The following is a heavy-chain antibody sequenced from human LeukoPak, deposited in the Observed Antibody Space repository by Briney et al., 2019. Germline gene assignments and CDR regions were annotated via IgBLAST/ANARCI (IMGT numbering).Heavy chain of an antibody. V-gene: IGHV1-2*02. CDR2: INPNSGGT. D-gene: IGHD2-2*03. J-gene: IGHJ5*02. CDR1: GYTFTGYY. Sequence: GASVKVSCKASGYTFTGYYMHWVRQAPGQGLEWMGWINPNSGGTNYAQKFQGRVTMTGDTSISTAYMELSRLRSDDTAVYYCARDGYCSSTSCYTFDPWGQGTLVTVSS. CDR3: ARDGYCSSTSCYTFDP.